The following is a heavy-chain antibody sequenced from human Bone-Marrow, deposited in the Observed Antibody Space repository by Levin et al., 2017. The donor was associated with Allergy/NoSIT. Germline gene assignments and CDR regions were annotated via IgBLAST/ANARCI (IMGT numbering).Heavy chain of an antibody. Sequence: GESLKISCAASGFTFSSYGMHWVRQAPGKGLEWVAVISYDGSNKYYADSVKGRFTISRDNSKNTLYLQMNSLRAEDTAVYYCAKVGLRFLEWLLGGYFDYWGQGTLVTVSS. D-gene: IGHD3-3*01. CDR1: GFTFSSYG. CDR2: ISYDGSNK. CDR3: AKVGLRFLEWLLGGYFDY. J-gene: IGHJ4*02. V-gene: IGHV3-30*18.